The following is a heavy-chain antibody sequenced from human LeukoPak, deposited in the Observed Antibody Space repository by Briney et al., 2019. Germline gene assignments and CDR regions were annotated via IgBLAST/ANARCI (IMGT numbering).Heavy chain of an antibody. CDR2: IYYSGST. V-gene: IGHV4-30-4*08. D-gene: IGHD5-24*01. CDR3: ARAYKNQWLEMATIRPEVRFDP. J-gene: IGHJ5*02. CDR1: GGSISSGDYY. Sequence: PSETLSLTCTVSGGSISSGDYYWSWIRQPPGTGLEWIGYIYYSGSTNYNPSLKSRVTISVDKSKNQFSLKLSSVTAADTAVYYCARAYKNQWLEMATIRPEVRFDPWGQGTLVTVSS.